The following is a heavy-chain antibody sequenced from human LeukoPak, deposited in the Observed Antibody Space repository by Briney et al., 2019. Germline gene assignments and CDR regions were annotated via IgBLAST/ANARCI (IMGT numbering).Heavy chain of an antibody. CDR1: GGSISSGSYY. CDR3: AKDGYSYQIGYYMDV. J-gene: IGHJ6*03. D-gene: IGHD5-18*01. CDR2: IYTSGST. V-gene: IGHV4-61*02. Sequence: PSETLSLTCTVSGGSISSGSYYWSWIRQPAGKGLEWIGRIYTSGSTNYNPSLKSRVTISVDTSKNQFSLKLSSVTAADTAVYYCAKDGYSYQIGYYMDVWGKGTTVTVSS.